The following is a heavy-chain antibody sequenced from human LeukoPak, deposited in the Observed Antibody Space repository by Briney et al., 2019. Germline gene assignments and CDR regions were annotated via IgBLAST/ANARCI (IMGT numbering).Heavy chain of an antibody. CDR1: GGSISSSSYY. J-gene: IGHJ5*02. CDR3: ARVPYYYGSGTYNGGWFDP. CDR2: IYYSGST. D-gene: IGHD3-10*01. V-gene: IGHV4-39*07. Sequence: SETLSLTCTVSGGSISSSSYYWGWIRQPPGKGLEWIGSIYYSGSTYYNPSLKSRVTISVDTSKNQFSLKLSSVTAADTAVYYCARVPYYYGSGTYNGGWFDPWGQGTLVTVSS.